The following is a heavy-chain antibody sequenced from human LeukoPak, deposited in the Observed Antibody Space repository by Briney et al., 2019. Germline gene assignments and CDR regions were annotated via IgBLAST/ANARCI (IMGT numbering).Heavy chain of an antibody. CDR1: GYTFTSYG. J-gene: IGHJ5*02. CDR3: ARDLVHHRLLGTAYNWFDP. CDR2: ICAYNGNT. D-gene: IGHD3-16*01. Sequence: ASVKVSCKASGYTFTSYGISWVRQAPGQGLEWMGWICAYNGNTNYAQKLQGRVTMTTDTSTSTAYMEQRSLRSDDTAVYYCARDLVHHRLLGTAYNWFDPWGQGTLVTVSS. V-gene: IGHV1-18*01.